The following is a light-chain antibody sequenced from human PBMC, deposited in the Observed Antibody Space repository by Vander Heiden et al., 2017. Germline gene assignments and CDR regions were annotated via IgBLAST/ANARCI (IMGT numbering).Light chain of an antibody. CDR2: WAS. CDR3: QQYHVPLIT. J-gene: IGKJ5*01. CDR1: QTVLYSSTNKNY. Sequence: DIVMTQSPDSLAVSLGERAGINCKSSQTVLYSSTNKNYLAWYQQKSSRPPKLLIYWASTRHSGVPDRFSGSGSGTNFTLTISSLQAEDAAVYFCQQYHVPLITFGQGTRLEIK. V-gene: IGKV4-1*01.